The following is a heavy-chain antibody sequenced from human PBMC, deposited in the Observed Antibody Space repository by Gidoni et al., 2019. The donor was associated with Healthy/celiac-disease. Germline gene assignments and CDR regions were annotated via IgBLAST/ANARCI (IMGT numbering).Heavy chain of an antibody. V-gene: IGHV1-2*06. Sequence: QVQLVQSGAEVKKPGASVKVSCKASGYTFTGYYMHWVRQAPGQGLEWMGRINPNSGGTNYAQKFQGRVTMTRDTSISTAYMELSRLRSDDTAVYYCARDGHDDFWSGYPDYWGQGTLVTVSS. CDR3: ARDGHDDFWSGYPDY. CDR1: GYTFTGYY. CDR2: INPNSGGT. J-gene: IGHJ4*02. D-gene: IGHD3-3*01.